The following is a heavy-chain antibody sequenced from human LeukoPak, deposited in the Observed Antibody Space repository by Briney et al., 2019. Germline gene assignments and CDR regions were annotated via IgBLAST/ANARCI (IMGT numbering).Heavy chain of an antibody. J-gene: IGHJ4*02. CDR3: AKDKQQLALFDY. V-gene: IGHV3-23*01. D-gene: IGHD6-13*01. CDR2: ISGSGGST. CDR1: GFTFSSYA. Sequence: GALRLSCAASGFTFSSYAMSWVRQAPGKGLEWVSAISGSGGSTYYADSVKGRFTISRDNSKNTLYLQMNSLRAEDTAEYYCAKDKQQLALFDYWGQGTLVTVSS.